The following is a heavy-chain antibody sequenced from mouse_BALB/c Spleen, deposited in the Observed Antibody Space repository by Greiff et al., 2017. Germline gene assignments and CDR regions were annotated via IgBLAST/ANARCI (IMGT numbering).Heavy chain of an antibody. D-gene: IGHD2-1*01. Sequence: QVQLQQPGAELVKPGASVKMSCKASGYTFTSYNMHWVKQTPGQGLEWIGAIYPGNGDTSYNQKFKGKATLTADKSSSTAYMQLSSLTSEDSAVYYCARGIYGNWFAYWGQGTLVTVSA. CDR3: ARGIYGNWFAY. J-gene: IGHJ3*01. V-gene: IGHV1-12*01. CDR2: IYPGNGDT. CDR1: GYTFTSYN.